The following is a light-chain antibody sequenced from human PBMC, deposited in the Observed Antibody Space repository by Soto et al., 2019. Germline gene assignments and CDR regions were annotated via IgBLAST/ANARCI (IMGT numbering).Light chain of an antibody. J-gene: IGLJ1*01. CDR3: GSYTTSSNYV. Sequence: QSVLTQPASVSGSPGQSITISCTGTSSDIDAYNYVSWYQQHPGKAPKLMIYDVSNRPSGISNRFSGSKSGNTASLPISGLQAEDEADYYCGSYTTSSNYVFGTGTKVTVL. V-gene: IGLV2-14*01. CDR1: SSDIDAYNY. CDR2: DVS.